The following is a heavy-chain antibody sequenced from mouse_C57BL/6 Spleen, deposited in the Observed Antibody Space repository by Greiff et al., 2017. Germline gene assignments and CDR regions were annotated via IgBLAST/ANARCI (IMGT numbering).Heavy chain of an antibody. D-gene: IGHD2-14*01. CDR1: GYTFTSYW. J-gene: IGHJ2*01. Sequence: VQLQQSGAELVKPGASVKLSCKASGYTFTSYWMHWVKQRPGHGLEWIGMIHPNSGSTNYNEKFKGKATLTVDKSSSTAYMQLISLTSEDTAVYDGARTSQVDDWGKGTTLTVSS. CDR3: ARTSQVDD. V-gene: IGHV1-64*01. CDR2: IHPNSGST.